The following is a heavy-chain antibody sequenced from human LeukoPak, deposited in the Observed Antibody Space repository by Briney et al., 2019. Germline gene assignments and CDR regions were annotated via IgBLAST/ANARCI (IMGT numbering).Heavy chain of an antibody. Sequence: SGPTLVNPTQTLTLTCTFSGFSLSTSGVGVGWIRQPPGKALEWLALIYWNDDKRYSPSLKSRLTITKDTSKNQVVLTMTNMDPVDTATYYCAHVRWTSYYDILTGYYGDAFDIWGQGTMVTVSS. D-gene: IGHD3-9*01. J-gene: IGHJ3*02. V-gene: IGHV2-5*01. CDR1: GFSLSTSGVG. CDR3: AHVRWTSYYDILTGYYGDAFDI. CDR2: IYWNDDK.